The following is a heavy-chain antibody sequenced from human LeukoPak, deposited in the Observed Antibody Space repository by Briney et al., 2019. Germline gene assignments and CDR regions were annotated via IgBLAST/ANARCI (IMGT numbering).Heavy chain of an antibody. D-gene: IGHD2-15*01. CDR2: IIPIFGTA. CDR3: ARDVSYCSGGSCYAFDY. V-gene: IGHV1-69*13. J-gene: IGHJ4*02. CDR1: GGTFSSYA. Sequence: ASVKVSCTASGGTFSSYAISWVRQAPGQGLEWMGGIIPIFGTANYAQKFQGRVTITADESTSTAYMELSSLRSEDTAVYYCARDVSYCSGGSCYAFDYWGQGTLVTVSS.